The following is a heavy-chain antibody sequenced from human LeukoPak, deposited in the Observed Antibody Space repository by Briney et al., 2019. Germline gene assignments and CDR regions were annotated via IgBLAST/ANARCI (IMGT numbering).Heavy chain of an antibody. J-gene: IGHJ3*02. CDR3: ARVWCSGGSCYSSRGAFDI. CDR2: INPSGGST. V-gene: IGHV1-46*01. CDR1: GYTFTSYY. Sequence: ASVKVSCKASGYTFTSYYMHWVRQAPGQGLEWMGIINPSGGSTSYAQKFQGRVTMTRDMSTSTVYMELSSLRYEDTAVYYCARVWCSGGSCYSSRGAFDIWGQGTMVTVSS. D-gene: IGHD2-15*01.